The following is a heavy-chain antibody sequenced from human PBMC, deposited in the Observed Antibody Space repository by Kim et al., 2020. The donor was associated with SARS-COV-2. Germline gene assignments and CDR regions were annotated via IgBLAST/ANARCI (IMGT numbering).Heavy chain of an antibody. V-gene: IGHV4-39*01. J-gene: IGHJ4*02. Sequence: SETLSLTCTVSGGSISSSSYYWGWIRQPPGKGLEWIGSIYYSGSTYYNPSLKSRVTISVDTSKNQFSLKLSSVTAADTAVYYCARHYYGSSLDYWGQGTLVTVSS. CDR2: IYYSGST. CDR1: GGSISSSSYY. D-gene: IGHD3-10*01. CDR3: ARHYYGSSLDY.